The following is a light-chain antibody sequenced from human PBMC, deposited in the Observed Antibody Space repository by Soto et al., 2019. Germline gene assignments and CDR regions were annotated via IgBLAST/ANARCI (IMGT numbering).Light chain of an antibody. V-gene: IGKV1-27*01. CDR2: AAS. CDR1: QGISNY. Sequence: DIQMTQSPSSLSASVGDRVTITCRASQGISNYLAWYQQKPGKVPKLLIYAASTLQSGVPSRFXGSGSGTDFTLTISSLQPEDVATYYCQKYNSAPPYTFGQGTKLEIK. J-gene: IGKJ2*01. CDR3: QKYNSAPPYT.